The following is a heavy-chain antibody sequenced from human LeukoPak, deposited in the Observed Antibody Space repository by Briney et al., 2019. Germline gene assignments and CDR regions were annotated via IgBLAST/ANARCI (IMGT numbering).Heavy chain of an antibody. V-gene: IGHV5-51*01. Sequence: GESLKISCKGSGYSFTSYWIGWVRQMPGKGLEWMGIIYPGDSDTRYSPSFQGQVTISADKSISTACLQWRSLKASDAAMYYCARISGERYCSGGSCYHYYYMDVWGKGTTVTVSS. CDR3: ARISGERYCSGGSCYHYYYMDV. D-gene: IGHD2-15*01. CDR1: GYSFTSYW. CDR2: IYPGDSDT. J-gene: IGHJ6*03.